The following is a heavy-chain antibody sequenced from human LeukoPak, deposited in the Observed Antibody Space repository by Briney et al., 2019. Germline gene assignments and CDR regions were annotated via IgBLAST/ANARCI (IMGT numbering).Heavy chain of an antibody. CDR2: IKQDGSEK. CDR1: GFTFSSYW. D-gene: IGHD2-15*01. Sequence: GGSLRLSCAASGFTFSSYWMSWIRQAPGKGLEWVANIKQDGSEKYYVDSVKGRFTISGDNAKNSLYLQMNSLRAEDTAVYYCARAPARYCSGGSCRNWFDPWGQGTLVTVSS. CDR3: ARAPARYCSGGSCRNWFDP. V-gene: IGHV3-7*03. J-gene: IGHJ5*02.